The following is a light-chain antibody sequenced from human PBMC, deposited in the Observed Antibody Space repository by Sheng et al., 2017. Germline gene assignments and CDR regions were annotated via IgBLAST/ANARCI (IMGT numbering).Light chain of an antibody. J-gene: IGKJ2*03. Sequence: IQMTQSPSSLSASVGDRVTITCRASRGIGTQLIWFQQKPGKVPKRLIYAASTLQSGVPSRFSGSGSGTEFTLTISSLQPDDFATYQCLQNGAFPYSFGQGTKLEI. V-gene: IGKV1-17*03. CDR1: RGIGTQ. CDR3: LQNGAFPYS. CDR2: AAS.